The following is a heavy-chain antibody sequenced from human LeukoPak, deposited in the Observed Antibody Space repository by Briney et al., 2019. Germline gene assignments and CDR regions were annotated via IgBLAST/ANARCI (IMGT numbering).Heavy chain of an antibody. CDR2: VYTSGST. CDR1: GGSISSYY. CDR3: ARDRRDIVVVPAANPHQYYYYYYMDV. Sequence: SETLSLTCTVSGGSISSYYWSWIRQPAGKGLEWIGRVYTSGSTNYNPSLKSRVTMSVDTSKNQFSLKLSSVTAADTAVYYCARDRRDIVVVPAANPHQYYYYYYMDVWGKGTTVTVSS. J-gene: IGHJ6*03. V-gene: IGHV4-4*07. D-gene: IGHD2-2*01.